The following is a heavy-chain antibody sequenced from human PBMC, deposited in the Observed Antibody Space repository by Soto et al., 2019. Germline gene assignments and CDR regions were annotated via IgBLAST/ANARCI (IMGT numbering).Heavy chain of an antibody. J-gene: IGHJ4*02. Sequence: QVQLQESGPGLVKPSETLSLTCTVSGGSISSYYWSWIREPPGKGLEWIGYIYNSASTKNSPSLTSQVTTSVDTSKNQVSLNLSSVTAAETAVYYCARHSPYCGGDCYSLDYWGQGTLVTVSS. V-gene: IGHV4-59*08. CDR1: GGSISSYY. CDR2: IYNSAST. D-gene: IGHD2-21*02. CDR3: ARHSPYCGGDCYSLDY.